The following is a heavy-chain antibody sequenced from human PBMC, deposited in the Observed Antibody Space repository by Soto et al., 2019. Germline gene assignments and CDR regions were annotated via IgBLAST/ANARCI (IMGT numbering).Heavy chain of an antibody. CDR1: GGSISSYY. V-gene: IGHV4-59*12. CDR3: ARDKITGLFDY. D-gene: IGHD2-8*02. Sequence: SETLSLTSSVSGGSISSYYWSWIRQPPGKGLEWIAYIYYSGTSYNPSLKSRVSISLDTPKNQFSLKLTSVTAADTAAYYCARDKITGLFDYWGQGTLVTVSS. J-gene: IGHJ4*02. CDR2: IYYSGT.